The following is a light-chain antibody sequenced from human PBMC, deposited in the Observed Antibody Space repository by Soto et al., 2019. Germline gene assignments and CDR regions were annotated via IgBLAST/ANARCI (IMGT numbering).Light chain of an antibody. Sequence: EIVLTQSPGTLSLSPGERATLSCRASHTISSSYLAWYQQKPGQAPRLLMYGISRRATGIPDRFSGSGSGTDFTLTITRLEPEDFAVYYCQQYVTSSPRTFGQGPKVDI. CDR1: HTISSSY. CDR2: GIS. V-gene: IGKV3-20*01. CDR3: QQYVTSSPRT. J-gene: IGKJ1*01.